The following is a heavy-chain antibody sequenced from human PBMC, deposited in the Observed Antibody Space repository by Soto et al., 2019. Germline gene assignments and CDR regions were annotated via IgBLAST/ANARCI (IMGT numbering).Heavy chain of an antibody. CDR1: GFTFSSHD. Sequence: GGSLRLSCAASGFTFSSHDMHWVRQATGKGQEWVSAIGTAGDTYYPGSVKGRFTISRENAKNSLYLQMNSLRAEDTAVYYCARGDPRQTTEPWFDPWGQGTLVTVSS. D-gene: IGHD1-7*01. V-gene: IGHV3-13*01. CDR2: IGTAGDT. J-gene: IGHJ5*02. CDR3: ARGDPRQTTEPWFDP.